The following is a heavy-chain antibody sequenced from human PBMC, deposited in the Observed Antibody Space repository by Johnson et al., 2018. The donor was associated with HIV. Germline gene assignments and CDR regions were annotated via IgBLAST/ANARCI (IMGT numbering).Heavy chain of an antibody. CDR2: ISHDGTTT. Sequence: QVQLVESGGGVVQPGRSLRLSCAASGFTFSSYALHWVRQAPGKGLEWVTVISHDGTTTAYADSVKGRYTISRDISTNTVYLQMNSLSPEDTAVYYCAREDVSSGYAGTFDIWGQGTLVTVSS. CDR3: AREDVSSGYAGTFDI. V-gene: IGHV3-30*04. CDR1: GFTFSSYA. J-gene: IGHJ3*02. D-gene: IGHD6-19*01.